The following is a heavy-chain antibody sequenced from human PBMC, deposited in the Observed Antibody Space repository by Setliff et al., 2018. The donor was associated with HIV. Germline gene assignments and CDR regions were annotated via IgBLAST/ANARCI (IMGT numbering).Heavy chain of an antibody. CDR1: GGSISSYY. CDR2: IYASGRT. J-gene: IGHJ6*03. Sequence: SETLSLTCTVSGGSISSYYWSWIRQPAGKGLEWIGRIYASGRTNYNPSLKSRVTLSVDTSKNQFSLKVTSVTAADMAVYYCAREIQFSATTYYYYYMDDWGRGTTVTVSS. D-gene: IGHD5-18*01. V-gene: IGHV4-4*07. CDR3: AREIQFSATTYYYYYMDD.